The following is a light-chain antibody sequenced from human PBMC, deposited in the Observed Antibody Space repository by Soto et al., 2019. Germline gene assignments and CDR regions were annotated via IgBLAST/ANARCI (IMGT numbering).Light chain of an antibody. CDR3: QVWDIMTDNYV. V-gene: IGLV3-21*04. Sequence: SYELTQPPSVSVAPEKTATITCGGTNIGDKRVHWYRQKPGHAPVLLISYDSDRPSGIPERFSGSNSGNTATLTISRVEAGDEADYYCQVWDIMTDNYVFGGGTKLTVL. CDR2: YDS. CDR1: NIGDKR. J-gene: IGLJ1*01.